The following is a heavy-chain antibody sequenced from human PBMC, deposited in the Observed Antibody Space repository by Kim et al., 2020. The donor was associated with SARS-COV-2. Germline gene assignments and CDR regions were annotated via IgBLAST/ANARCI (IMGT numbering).Heavy chain of an antibody. V-gene: IGHV3-11*06. CDR3: ARRRGTLYYALDV. CDR1: GFTFSDHY. CDR2: ISSVSTYT. Sequence: GGSLRLSCAASGFTFSDHYMIWIRQAPGKGLEWLSHISSVSTYTNYADSVKGRFTISRDNANRSLYLQMNSLRAEDTAVYYCARRRGTLYYALDVWGQGTTVTVSS. J-gene: IGHJ6*02. D-gene: IGHD1-1*01.